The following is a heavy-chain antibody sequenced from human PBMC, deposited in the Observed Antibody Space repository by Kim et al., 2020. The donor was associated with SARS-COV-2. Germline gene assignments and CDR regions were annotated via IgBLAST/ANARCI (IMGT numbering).Heavy chain of an antibody. CDR2: TYYRSKWYN. CDR3: ARTESIVAGNPIYYYGMDV. J-gene: IGHJ6*02. D-gene: IGHD5-12*01. Sequence: SQTLSLTCAISGDSVSSNSAAWNWIRQSPSRGLEWLGRTYYRSKWYNDYAVSVKSRITINPDTSKNQFSLQLNSVTPEDTAVYYCARTESIVAGNPIYYYGMDVWGQGTTVTVSS. CDR1: GDSVSSNSAA. V-gene: IGHV6-1*01.